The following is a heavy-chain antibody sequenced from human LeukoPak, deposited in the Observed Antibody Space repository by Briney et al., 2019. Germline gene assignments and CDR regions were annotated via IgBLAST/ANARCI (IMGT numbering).Heavy chain of an antibody. Sequence: GGSLRLSCVASGFPFRSFSMNWVRQAPGKGLEWVGRIKSKTDGGTTDYAAPVKGRFTISRHNSKNTLYLQMNSLRAEDTAVYYCARVQDYCSGGSCYYFDYWGQGTLVTVSS. CDR3: ARVQDYCSGGSCYYFDY. CDR1: GFPFRSFS. V-gene: IGHV3-15*01. CDR2: IKSKTDGGTT. D-gene: IGHD2-15*01. J-gene: IGHJ4*02.